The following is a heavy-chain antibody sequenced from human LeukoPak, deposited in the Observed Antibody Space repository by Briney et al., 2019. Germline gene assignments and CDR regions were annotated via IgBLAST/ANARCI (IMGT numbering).Heavy chain of an antibody. CDR3: ALRLLGEYDYSDY. J-gene: IGHJ4*02. Sequence: PGGSLRLSCAASGFTFSSYEMNWVRQAPGKGLEWVSYISSSGSTTYYADSVKGRFTISRDNAKNSLFLQMNGLRAEDTAVYYCALRLLGEYDYSDYWGQGTLVTVSS. CDR2: ISSSGSTT. CDR1: GFTFSSYE. D-gene: IGHD2/OR15-2a*01. V-gene: IGHV3-48*03.